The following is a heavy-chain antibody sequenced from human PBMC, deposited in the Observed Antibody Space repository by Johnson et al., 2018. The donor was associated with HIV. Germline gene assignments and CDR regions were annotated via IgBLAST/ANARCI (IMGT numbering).Heavy chain of an antibody. CDR2: IKKDGSEK. CDR3: VRTLKYCSITTCSDAFDI. J-gene: IGHJ3*02. D-gene: IGHD2-2*01. CDR1: GFTHSAYW. Sequence: EVQLVESGGGLVQPGGSLRLSCAASGFTHSAYWMTWVRQAPGKGLEWVANIKKDGSEKNYVDSVKGRFTISRDNAKNSLYLQMNSLRVEDTAVYYCVRTLKYCSITTCSDAFDIWGQGTMVTVSS. V-gene: IGHV3-7*05.